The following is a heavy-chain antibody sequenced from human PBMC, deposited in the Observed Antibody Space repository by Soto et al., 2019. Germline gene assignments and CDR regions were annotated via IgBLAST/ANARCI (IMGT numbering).Heavy chain of an antibody. CDR1: GGSISSGGYY. Sequence: PSETLSLTCTVSGGSISSGGYYWSWIRQHPGKGLEWIGYIYYSGSTYYNPSLKSRVTLSVDTSKNQFSLKLSSVTAAATAVYYCARDRISSTGWRGACYYGMDVWGQGTTVTVSS. J-gene: IGHJ6*02. CDR2: IYYSGST. CDR3: ARDRISSTGWRGACYYGMDV. D-gene: IGHD2-2*01. V-gene: IGHV4-31*03.